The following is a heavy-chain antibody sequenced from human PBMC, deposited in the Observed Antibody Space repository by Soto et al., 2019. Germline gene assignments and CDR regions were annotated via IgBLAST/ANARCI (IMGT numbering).Heavy chain of an antibody. D-gene: IGHD6-19*01. J-gene: IGHJ6*02. CDR2: IYYSGST. CDR3: ARDRPAEYSSGWPNHYGMDV. Sequence: PSETLSLTCTVSGGSISSYYWSWIRQPPGKGLEWIGYIYYSGSTNYNPSLKSRVTISVDTSKNQFSLKLSSVTAADTAVYYCARDRPAEYSSGWPNHYGMDVWGQGTTVTVSS. CDR1: GGSISSYY. V-gene: IGHV4-59*01.